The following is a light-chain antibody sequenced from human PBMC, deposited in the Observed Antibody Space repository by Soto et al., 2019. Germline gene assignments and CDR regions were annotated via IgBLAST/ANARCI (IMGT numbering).Light chain of an antibody. CDR1: QSVSSY. CDR3: QQRSNWPIFT. J-gene: IGKJ3*01. V-gene: IGKV3-11*01. CDR2: DAS. Sequence: EIVLTQSPATLSLSPGERATLSCRASQSVSSYLAWYQQKPGQDPRLLIYDASNRATGIHARFSGSGSGTDFTLTISSLEPEDFAVYYCQQRSNWPIFTFGPGTKVDIK.